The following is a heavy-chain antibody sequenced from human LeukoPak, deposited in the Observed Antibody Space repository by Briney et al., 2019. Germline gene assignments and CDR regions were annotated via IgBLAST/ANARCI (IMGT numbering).Heavy chain of an antibody. D-gene: IGHD3-22*01. V-gene: IGHV3-66*01. CDR3: ATIGSGYYYPVDY. CDR1: GFTVSSNY. J-gene: IGHJ4*02. CDR2: IYSGGST. Sequence: GGSLRLSCAASGFTVSSNYMSWVRQAPGKGLEWVSVIYSGGSTYYADSVKGRFTISRDNSKNTMYLQMNSLRAEDTAVYYCATIGSGYYYPVDYWGQGTLVTVSS.